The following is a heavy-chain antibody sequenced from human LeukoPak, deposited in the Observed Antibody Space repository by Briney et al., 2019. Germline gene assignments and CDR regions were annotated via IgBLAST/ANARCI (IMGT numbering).Heavy chain of an antibody. CDR3: ARKADDYGDLGWFDP. J-gene: IGHJ5*02. Sequence: ASVKVSCKASGYTFTGYYMLWVRQAPGQGLEWMGWINPNSGGTKYAQKFQGRVTMTRNTSISTAYMELSSLRSEDTAVYYCARKADDYGDLGWFDPWGQGTLVTVSS. D-gene: IGHD4-17*01. CDR2: INPNSGGT. CDR1: GYTFTGYY. V-gene: IGHV1-2*02.